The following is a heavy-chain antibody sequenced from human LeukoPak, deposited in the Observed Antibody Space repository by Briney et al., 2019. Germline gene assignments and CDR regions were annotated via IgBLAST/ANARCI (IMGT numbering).Heavy chain of an antibody. CDR2: ISGSSDDI. D-gene: IGHD3-10*01. Sequence: PGGSLRLSCAASGFTFSSHRMNWVRQAPGKGLEWVADISGSSDDIHYADSVTGRFTISRDNAKNSVYLQMNSLRVEDTAVYYCAKLAKYFYGAETFYFFEHWGQGTPVTASS. J-gene: IGHJ4*02. CDR3: AKLAKYFYGAETFYFFEH. V-gene: IGHV3-48*01. CDR1: GFTFSSHR.